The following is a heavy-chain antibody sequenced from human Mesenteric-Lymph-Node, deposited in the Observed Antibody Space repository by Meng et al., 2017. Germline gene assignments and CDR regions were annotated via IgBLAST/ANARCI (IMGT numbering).Heavy chain of an antibody. D-gene: IGHD1-14*01. CDR3: ARDPTGGEDHQRV. Sequence: VTQVQTGVDLKEPGASGKVSCKSSGYTFSSYAMNWVRQAPGQGLEWMGWINTNTGNPTYAQGFTGRFVFSLDTSVSTAYLQISSLKAEDTAVYYCARDPTGGEDHQRVWGQGTLVTVSS. J-gene: IGHJ4*02. CDR2: INTNTGNP. CDR1: GYTFSSYA. V-gene: IGHV7-4-1*02.